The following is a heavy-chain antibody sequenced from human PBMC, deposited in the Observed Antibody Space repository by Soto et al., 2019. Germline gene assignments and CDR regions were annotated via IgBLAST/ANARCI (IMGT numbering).Heavy chain of an antibody. V-gene: IGHV5-51*01. CDR2: IYPGDSDT. CDR1: GYSFTIYW. J-gene: IGHJ6*02. D-gene: IGHD3-22*01. CDR3: ARHGPRVYYDNSDYYYYGMDV. Sequence: GESRKISCKGSGYSFTIYWIGWVLQMPGKGLEWVGIIYPGDSDTRYSPSFQGQVTISADKSISTAYLQWSSLKASDTAMYYCARHGPRVYYDNSDYYYYGMDVWGQGTTVTVSS.